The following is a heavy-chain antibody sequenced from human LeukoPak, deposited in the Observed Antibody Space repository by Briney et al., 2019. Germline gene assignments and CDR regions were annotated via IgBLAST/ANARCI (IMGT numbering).Heavy chain of an antibody. CDR3: ARGVAATY. CDR1: GSNFSSYW. V-gene: IGHV5-51*01. D-gene: IGHD2-15*01. J-gene: IGHJ4*02. Sequence: GASLQISCKGSGSNFSSYWIGWVRQVPGKGLEWMGIIYPGDSNTRYSPSLEGQVTISADKSINTAYLQWSNLKASDTAMYYCARGVAATYWGQGTLVTVSS. CDR2: IYPGDSNT.